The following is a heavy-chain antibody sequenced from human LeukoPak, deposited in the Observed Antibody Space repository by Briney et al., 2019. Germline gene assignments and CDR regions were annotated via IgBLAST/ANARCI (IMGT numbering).Heavy chain of an antibody. CDR2: INHSGYT. V-gene: IGHV4-34*01. Sequence: SETLSLTCAVSGVSFDDYYWSWVRQTPGKGLEWIGEINHSGYTNDSPSLKNRVTMSVDTSKNHFSLRLTSVTAADTAVYFCARHMENNEGSGSYGYFDYWGRGTLVTVSS. CDR3: ARHMENNEGSGSYGYFDY. CDR1: GVSFDDYY. D-gene: IGHD1-26*01. J-gene: IGHJ4*02.